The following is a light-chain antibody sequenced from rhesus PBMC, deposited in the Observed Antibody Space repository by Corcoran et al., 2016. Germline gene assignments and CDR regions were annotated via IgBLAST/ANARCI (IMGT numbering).Light chain of an antibody. J-gene: IGKJ3*01. CDR1: ENVNNY. V-gene: IGKV1-74*01. Sequence: DIQMTQSPSSLSASVGDRVTITRRASENVNNYLNWYQQKPGNAPKLLIYKASNLQSGVPSRFSGSGSGTDYTFTISSRQPEDVATYYCQHGYGTPFTFGPGTKLDIK. CDR2: KAS. CDR3: QHGYGTPFT.